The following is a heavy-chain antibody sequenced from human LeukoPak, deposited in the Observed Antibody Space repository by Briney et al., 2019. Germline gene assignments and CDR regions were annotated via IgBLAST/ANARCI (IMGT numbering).Heavy chain of an antibody. J-gene: IGHJ3*02. CDR2: IYPDDSDI. Sequence: GGSLKISCKGSGYRFTDYWIGWVRQMPGEGLQWMGIIYPDDSDIRYSPSFQGQVTISADKSIITAYLQWSSLKASDTAMYYCARHGRGSRSPNAFDIWGQGTMVTVSS. CDR3: ARHGRGSRSPNAFDI. D-gene: IGHD3-10*01. V-gene: IGHV5-51*01. CDR1: GYRFTDYW.